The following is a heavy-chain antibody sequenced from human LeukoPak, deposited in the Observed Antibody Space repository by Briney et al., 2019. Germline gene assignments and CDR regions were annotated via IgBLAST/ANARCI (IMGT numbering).Heavy chain of an antibody. CDR2: IITYNGNS. J-gene: IGHJ4*02. CDR1: GYNFINYG. D-gene: IGHD1-14*01. CDR3: ARVARTAVGIRYYFDE. Sequence: ASVKVSCKASGYNFINYGISWVRQAPGQGLDWMGWIITYNGNSIYAQKFQGRVTMTTDTSTSTGYMDLRSLTSDDTAVYYCARVARTAVGIRYYFDEWGQGTLVSVSS. V-gene: IGHV1-18*01.